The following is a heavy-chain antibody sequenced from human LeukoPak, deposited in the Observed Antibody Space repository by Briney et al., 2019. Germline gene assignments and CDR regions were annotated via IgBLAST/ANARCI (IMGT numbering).Heavy chain of an antibody. V-gene: IGHV4-30-4*08. J-gene: IGHJ2*01. CDR3: ARLSTVVTQKVWYFDL. CDR2: IYYSGST. CDR1: GGSISSGDYY. D-gene: IGHD4-23*01. Sequence: SETLSLTCTVSGGSISSGDYYWSWIRQPPGKGLEWIGYIYYSGSTNYNPSLKSRVTISVDTSKNQFSLKLSSVTAADTAVYYCARLSTVVTQKVWYFDLWGRGTLVTVSS.